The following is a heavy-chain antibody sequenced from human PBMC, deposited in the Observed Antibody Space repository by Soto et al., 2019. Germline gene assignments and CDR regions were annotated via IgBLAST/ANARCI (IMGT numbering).Heavy chain of an antibody. D-gene: IGHD1-1*01. CDR3: ARDQLEGNWFDP. V-gene: IGHV4-30-2*01. J-gene: IGHJ5*02. CDR1: GGSISSGGYS. Sequence: QLQLQESGSGLVKPSQTLSLTCTVSGGSISSGGYSWNWIRQAPGKGLEWIGYIYHSGYTLYNPSLKGRVTISGDKSNNHFSLNLTSVTAADTAVYYCARDQLEGNWFDPWGQGTLVTVSS. CDR2: IYHSGYT.